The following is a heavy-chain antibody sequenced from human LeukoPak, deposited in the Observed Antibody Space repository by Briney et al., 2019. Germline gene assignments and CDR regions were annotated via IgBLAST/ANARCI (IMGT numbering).Heavy chain of an antibody. CDR3: ARSGTLRGAVDY. Sequence: SETLSLTCTVSGGSISSSSYYWGWIRQPPGKGLEWIGSIYYSGSTYYNPSLKSRVTISVDTSKNQFSLKLTSVTAADTAVYYCARSGTLRGAVDYWGQGTLVTVSS. CDR2: IYYSGST. D-gene: IGHD1-26*01. CDR1: GGSISSSSYY. J-gene: IGHJ4*02. V-gene: IGHV4-39*01.